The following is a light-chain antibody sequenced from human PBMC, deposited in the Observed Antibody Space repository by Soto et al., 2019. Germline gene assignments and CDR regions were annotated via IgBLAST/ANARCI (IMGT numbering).Light chain of an antibody. CDR2: EVT. V-gene: IGLV2-14*01. J-gene: IGLJ1*01. CDR3: CSFTSGNTAYV. Sequence: QSALTQPGSVSGSSGQSITISCTGTSSDVGSYNYVSWYQQHPGKAPKLMIYEVTNRPSGVSTRFSGSKSGNTASLTISGLQAEDEADYFCCSFTSGNTAYVFGTGTKVTVL. CDR1: SSDVGSYNY.